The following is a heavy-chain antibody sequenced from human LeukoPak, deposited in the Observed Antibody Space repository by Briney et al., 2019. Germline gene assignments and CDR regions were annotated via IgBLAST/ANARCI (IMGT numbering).Heavy chain of an antibody. CDR3: VRDKGLGRTERFDS. Sequence: GGSLRLSCGVSGFSVTTTYMTWVRQAPGKGLERVSLIFGESMTTYADSVKGRFTISRDNSKNTVYLQMNRLRAEDTAMYFCVRDKGLGRTERFDSWGQGTLVTVST. D-gene: IGHD3/OR15-3a*01. CDR1: GFSVTTTY. CDR2: IFGESMT. J-gene: IGHJ4*02. V-gene: IGHV3-53*01.